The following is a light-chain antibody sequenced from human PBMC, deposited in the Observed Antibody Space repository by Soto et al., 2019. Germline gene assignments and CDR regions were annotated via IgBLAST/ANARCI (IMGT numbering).Light chain of an antibody. CDR1: QSVGSS. Sequence: EIVMTQSPATLSVSPGETASLSCRASQSVGSSLAWYQQKLGQAPRLLIYAASDRATGIPGRFSGSGSGTDFTLTISRLEPEDFAVYYCKHYANSPWTFGQGTKVDIK. CDR2: AAS. V-gene: IGKV3-20*01. CDR3: KHYANSPWT. J-gene: IGKJ1*01.